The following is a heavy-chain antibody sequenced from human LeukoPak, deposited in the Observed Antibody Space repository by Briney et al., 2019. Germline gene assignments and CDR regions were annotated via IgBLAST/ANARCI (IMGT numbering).Heavy chain of an antibody. CDR2: TYYRSRWSS. CDR1: GDSVSSSDAT. CDR3: ARASYRAFYI. D-gene: IGHD4-11*01. J-gene: IGHJ3*02. V-gene: IGHV6-1*01. Sequence: SRTLSLTCALSGDSVSSSDATWNWIRQSPSGGLEWLGRTYYRSRWSSDYAPSVRSRITINSDTAKNQFSLQLNSVTPEDTAVYYCARASYRAFYIWGQGTMVTVSS.